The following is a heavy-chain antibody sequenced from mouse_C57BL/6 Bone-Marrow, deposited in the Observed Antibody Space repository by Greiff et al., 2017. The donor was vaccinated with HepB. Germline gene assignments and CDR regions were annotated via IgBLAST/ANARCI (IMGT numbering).Heavy chain of an antibody. Sequence: EVKLMESGGGLVQPKGSLKLSCAASGFSFNTYAMNWVRQAPGKGLEWVARIRSKSNNYATYYADSVKDRFTISRDDSESMLYLQMNNLKTEDTAMYYCVRQMDYGSRYYAMDYWGQGTSVTVSS. CDR1: GFSFNTYA. CDR3: VRQMDYGSRYYAMDY. J-gene: IGHJ4*01. V-gene: IGHV10-1*01. D-gene: IGHD1-1*01. CDR2: IRSKSNNYAT.